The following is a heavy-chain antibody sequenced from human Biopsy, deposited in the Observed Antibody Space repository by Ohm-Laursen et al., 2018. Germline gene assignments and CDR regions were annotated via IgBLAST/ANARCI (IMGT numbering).Heavy chain of an antibody. V-gene: IGHV2-70*11. CDR3: ARTPILIVSAGLVYRHRRHLQGMDV. Sequence: TQTLTLTGSFSGFSLSARGMCVSWIRQAPGKALEWLARVVWDDYKDYSASLQTKLSISKDTSNDQVVLTVNNVDPADTSTYYCARTPILIVSAGLVYRHRRHLQGMDVWGQGIAVTVS. CDR2: VVWDDYK. CDR1: GFSLSARGMC. D-gene: IGHD6-13*01. J-gene: IGHJ6*02.